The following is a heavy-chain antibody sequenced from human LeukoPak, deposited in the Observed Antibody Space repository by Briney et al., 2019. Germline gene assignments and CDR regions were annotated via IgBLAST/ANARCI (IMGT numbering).Heavy chain of an antibody. CDR2: INHSGST. CDR3: ARRPLPFARGSGSYYRLGYYFDY. J-gene: IGHJ4*02. D-gene: IGHD3-10*01. CDR1: GGSFSGYY. V-gene: IGHV4-34*01. Sequence: SETLSLTCAVYGGSFSGYYWSWIRQPPGKGLEWIGEINHSGSTNYNPSLKSRVTISVDTSKNQSSLKLSSATAADTAVYYCARRPLPFARGSGSYYRLGYYFDYWGQGTLVTVSS.